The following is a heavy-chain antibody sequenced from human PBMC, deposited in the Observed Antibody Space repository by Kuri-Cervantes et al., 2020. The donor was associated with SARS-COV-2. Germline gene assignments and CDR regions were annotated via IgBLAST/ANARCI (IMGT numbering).Heavy chain of an antibody. CDR1: GYTFTSYG. CDR2: ISAYNGNT. D-gene: IGHD6-6*01. J-gene: IGHJ3*02. V-gene: IGHV1-18*01. CDR3: ARDRYSSSSRDGAFDI. Sequence: ASVKVSCKASGYTFTSYGISWVRQAPGQGLEWMGWISAYNGNTNYAQKLQGRVTMTTDTSTSTAYMELRSLRSDDTAVYYCARDRYSSSSRDGAFDIWGQGTMVTVSS.